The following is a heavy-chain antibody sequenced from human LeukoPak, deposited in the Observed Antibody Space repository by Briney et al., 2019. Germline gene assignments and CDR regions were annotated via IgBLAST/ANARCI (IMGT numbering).Heavy chain of an antibody. Sequence: PGGSLRLSCAASGFSFSDYAMHWVRQAPGKGLEWLAFISYDGSNKYYAESMKGRFTISRDNSKNTLYLQMNSLRAEDTAVYYCARDDWGFDPWGQGTLVTVSS. CDR1: GFSFSDYA. CDR3: ARDDWGFDP. CDR2: ISYDGSNK. J-gene: IGHJ5*02. V-gene: IGHV3-30-3*01. D-gene: IGHD2-21*01.